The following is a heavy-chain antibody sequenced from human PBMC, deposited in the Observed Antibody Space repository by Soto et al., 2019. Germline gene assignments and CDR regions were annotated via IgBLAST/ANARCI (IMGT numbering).Heavy chain of an antibody. CDR1: GFTFSNAW. Sequence: EVQLVESGGGLVKPGGSLRLSCAASGFTFSNAWMSWVRQAPGKGLEWGGRIKSKTDGGTTDYAAPVKGRFTISRDDSKNTLYLQMNSLKTEDTAVYYCTTDRGGHGDYGHWGQGTLVTVSS. D-gene: IGHD4-17*01. J-gene: IGHJ4*02. CDR3: TTDRGGHGDYGH. V-gene: IGHV3-15*01. CDR2: IKSKTDGGTT.